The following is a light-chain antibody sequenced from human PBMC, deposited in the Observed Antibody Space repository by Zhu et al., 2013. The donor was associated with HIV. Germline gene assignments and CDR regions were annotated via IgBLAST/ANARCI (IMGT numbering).Light chain of an antibody. J-gene: IGLJ2*01. CDR3: ASWDDSLNGWL. Sequence: QSVLTQPPSMSGAPGQRVTISCTGSNSNIGAGYDVQWYQQFPGTAPKLLIYYNNLLPSGVSDRFSGSKSGTSASLAISGLQSEDEAEYYCASWDDSLNGWLFGGGTKLTVL. CDR2: YNN. CDR1: NSNIGAGYD. V-gene: IGLV1-40*01.